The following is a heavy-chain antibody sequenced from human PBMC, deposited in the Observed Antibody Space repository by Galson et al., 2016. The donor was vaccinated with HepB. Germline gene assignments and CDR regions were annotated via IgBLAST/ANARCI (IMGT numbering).Heavy chain of an antibody. J-gene: IGHJ6*02. CDR1: GFTFGHYT. CDR3: VRAEGLHYGTLYYYGLDV. Sequence: SLRLSCAPSGFTFGHYTMHWVRQASGKGLEWVAVTSRDGSSKYYADSVKGRFTISRDNSKNTLYLRMNSLRSEDTAVYYCVRAEGLHYGTLYYYGLDVWGQGTTVTVSS. V-gene: IGHV3-30-3*01. D-gene: IGHD3-10*01. CDR2: TSRDGSSK.